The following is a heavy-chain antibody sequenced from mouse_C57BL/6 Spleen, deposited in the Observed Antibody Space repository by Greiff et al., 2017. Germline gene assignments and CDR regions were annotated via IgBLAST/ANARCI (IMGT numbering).Heavy chain of an antibody. D-gene: IGHD1-1*01. Sequence: VQLQQSGAELMKPGASVKLSCKATGYTFTGYWIEWVKQRPGHGLEWIGEILPGSGSTTYNEKFTGKATFTADTSSNTAYMQLSSLTTEDSAIYYCARVITTVVDYWGQGTTLTVSS. CDR2: ILPGSGST. CDR3: ARVITTVVDY. CDR1: GYTFTGYW. J-gene: IGHJ2*01. V-gene: IGHV1-9*01.